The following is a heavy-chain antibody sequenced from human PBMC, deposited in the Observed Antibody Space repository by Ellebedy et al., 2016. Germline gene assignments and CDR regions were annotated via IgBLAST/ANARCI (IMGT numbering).Heavy chain of an antibody. CDR1: GFTFSSYS. D-gene: IGHD6-19*01. CDR3: ARDRGSGWSIAEYLQH. CDR2: ISSSSSYI. Sequence: GGSLRLSCAASGFTFSSYSMNWVRQAPGKGLEWVSSISSSSSYIYYADSVKGRFTISRDNAKNSLYLQMNSLRAEDTAVYYCARDRGSGWSIAEYLQHWGQGTLVTVSS. J-gene: IGHJ1*01. V-gene: IGHV3-21*01.